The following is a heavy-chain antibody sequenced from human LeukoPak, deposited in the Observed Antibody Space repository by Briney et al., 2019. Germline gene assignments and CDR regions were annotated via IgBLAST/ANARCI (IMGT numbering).Heavy chain of an antibody. D-gene: IGHD7-27*01. Sequence: PGGSLRLSCAASGFIFSSYWMHWVRQTPGKGLVWVSRINSGGSGTSYADSVEGRFTISRDNAKNTLCLQMNSLRVEDTAVYYCTTSLGPLTEYWGQGTLVTVSS. CDR3: TTSLGPLTEY. CDR1: GFIFSSYW. J-gene: IGHJ4*02. V-gene: IGHV3-74*01. CDR2: INSGGSGT.